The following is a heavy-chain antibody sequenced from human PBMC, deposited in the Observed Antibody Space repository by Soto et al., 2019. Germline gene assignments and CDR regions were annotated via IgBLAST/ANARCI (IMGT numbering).Heavy chain of an antibody. CDR3: AREGQLCY. Sequence: QVQLVQSGAEVKKPGASVKVSCKASGYTFTNYGFTRVRQAPGQGLEWLGWISGYNGDTNYAERLQGRVTMTTDTSTSTAYMVLKSLRYDDTAVYYCAREGQLCYWGQGTPVTVSS. CDR1: GYTFTNYG. CDR2: ISGYNGDT. D-gene: IGHD6-6*01. J-gene: IGHJ4*02. V-gene: IGHV1-18*01.